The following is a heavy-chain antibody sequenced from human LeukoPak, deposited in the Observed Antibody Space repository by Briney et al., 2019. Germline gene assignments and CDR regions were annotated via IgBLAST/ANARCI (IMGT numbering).Heavy chain of an antibody. V-gene: IGHV3-20*04. CDR3: ARDTLVGATFDY. Sequence: GGSLRLSCAASGFTFYDYGMSWVRHAPGKGLEWVSGINWNGGSTGYADSVKGRFTISRDNAKNSLYLQMNSLRAEDTALYYCARDTLVGATFDYWGQGTLVTVSS. CDR1: GFTFYDYG. J-gene: IGHJ4*02. CDR2: INWNGGST. D-gene: IGHD1-26*01.